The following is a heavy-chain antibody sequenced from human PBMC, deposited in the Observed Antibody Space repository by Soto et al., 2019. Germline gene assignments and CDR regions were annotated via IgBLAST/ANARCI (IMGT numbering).Heavy chain of an antibody. D-gene: IGHD6-6*01. Sequence: SVKPSCKAPGYAFSSYDSNWVRQATRQGLEWMGWMNPNSGNTGYAQKLQGRVTMTRNTSISTAYMELSSLRSEDTAVYYCARGIAARPVFILSVTSDYYYMDVWGKGTTVTVSS. V-gene: IGHV1-8*01. CDR2: MNPNSGNT. J-gene: IGHJ6*03. CDR3: ARGIAARPVFILSVTSDYYYMDV. CDR1: GYAFSSYD.